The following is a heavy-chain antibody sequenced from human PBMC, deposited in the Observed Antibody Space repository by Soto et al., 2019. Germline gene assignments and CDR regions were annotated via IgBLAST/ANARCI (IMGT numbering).Heavy chain of an antibody. CDR2: IIPLLGET. D-gene: IGHD3-16*01. CDR3: ARGLGGRMDD. CDR1: GTIFSSYT. J-gene: IGHJ6*02. Sequence: QVQLVQSGAEVKKPGSSVRVSCKASGTIFSSYTISWVRQAPGQGLEWMGRIIPLLGETNSAQKFQGRVTLTADKSTNTAYMELTSLRLEDTSVYYCARGLGGRMDDWGQGTTVTVSS. V-gene: IGHV1-69*08.